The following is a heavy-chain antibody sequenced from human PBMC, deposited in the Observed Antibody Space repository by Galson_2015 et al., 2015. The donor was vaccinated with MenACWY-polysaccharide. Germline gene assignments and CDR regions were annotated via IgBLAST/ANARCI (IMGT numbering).Heavy chain of an antibody. J-gene: IGHJ4*02. D-gene: IGHD1-1*01. V-gene: IGHV3-30*18. CDR3: AKDRLERRSYVDY. CDR2: ISYDGSNK. Sequence: SLRLSCAASGFTFSSYGMHWVRQAPGKGLEWVAVISYDGSNKYYADSVKGRFTISRDNSKNTLYLQMNSLRAEDTAVYYCAKDRLERRSYVDYWGQGTLVTVSS. CDR1: GFTFSSYG.